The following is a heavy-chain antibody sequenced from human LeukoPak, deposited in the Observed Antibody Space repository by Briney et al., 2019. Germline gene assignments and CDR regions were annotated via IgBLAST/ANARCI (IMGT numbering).Heavy chain of an antibody. V-gene: IGHV3-33*01. Sequence: GRSLRLSCAASGFTFSSYGMHWVRQAPGKGLEWVAVIWYDGSNKYYADSVKGRFAISRDNSKNTLYLQMNSLRAEDTAVYYCVWSGYARDYWGQGTLVTVSS. CDR2: IWYDGSNK. J-gene: IGHJ4*02. D-gene: IGHD3-3*01. CDR1: GFTFSSYG. CDR3: VWSGYARDY.